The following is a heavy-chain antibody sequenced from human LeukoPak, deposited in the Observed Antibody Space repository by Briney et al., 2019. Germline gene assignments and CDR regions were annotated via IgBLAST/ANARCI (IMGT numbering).Heavy chain of an antibody. V-gene: IGHV3-23*01. CDR2: ISGGGETT. D-gene: IGHD4-17*01. CDR3: ARDYADYVGYFFFDY. CDR1: GFTFNNYA. Sequence: GGSLRLPCAASGFTFNNYAMNWVRQAPGKGLEWVSSISGGGETTYYADSAKGRFTISRDNSQSTLYLQMNSLRAEDTAVYYCARDYADYVGYFFFDYWGQGTLVTVSS. J-gene: IGHJ4*02.